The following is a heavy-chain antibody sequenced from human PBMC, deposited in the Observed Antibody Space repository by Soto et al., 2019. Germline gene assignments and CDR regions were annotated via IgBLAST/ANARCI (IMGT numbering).Heavy chain of an antibody. CDR1: GFTFSSYS. CDR2: ISTTSDTI. Sequence: EVQLVESGGGLVQPGGSLRLSCAASGFTFSSYSMNWVRQAPGKGLEWISYISTTSDTIYYADSVKGRFTISRDNAKNSLYLQMNSLRDEDTAVFYCARSSPGFDLWGHGTLVTVSS. J-gene: IGHJ2*01. CDR3: ARSSPGFDL. V-gene: IGHV3-48*02.